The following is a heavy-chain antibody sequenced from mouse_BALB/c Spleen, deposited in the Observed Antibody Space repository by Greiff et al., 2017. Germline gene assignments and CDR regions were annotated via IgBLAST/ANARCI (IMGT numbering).Heavy chain of an antibody. CDR2: IWGDGST. V-gene: IGHV2-6-7*02. D-gene: IGHD1-1*01. Sequence: VKLQESGPGLVAPSQSLSITCTVSGFSLTGYGVNWVRQPPGKGLEWLGMIWGDGSTDYNSALKSRLSISKDNSKSQVFLKMNSLQTDDTARYYCARGDGSSYDWFAYWGQGTLVTVSA. CDR1: GFSLTGYG. CDR3: ARGDGSSYDWFAY. J-gene: IGHJ3*01.